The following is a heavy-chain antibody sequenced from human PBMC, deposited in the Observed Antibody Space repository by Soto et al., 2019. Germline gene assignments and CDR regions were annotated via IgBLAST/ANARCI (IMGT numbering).Heavy chain of an antibody. V-gene: IGHV3-23*01. CDR3: AKDVYGSGTYNSFDI. CDR2: ISGSGYST. CDR1: RFTFSNYA. D-gene: IGHD3-10*01. J-gene: IGHJ3*02. Sequence: LRLSCAASRFTFSNYAMSWVRQAPGKGLEWVSGISGSGYSTYYADSVEGRFTISRDNSKSTLYLQMNSLRAEDTAVYYCAKDVYGSGTYNSFDIWGQGTMVTVSS.